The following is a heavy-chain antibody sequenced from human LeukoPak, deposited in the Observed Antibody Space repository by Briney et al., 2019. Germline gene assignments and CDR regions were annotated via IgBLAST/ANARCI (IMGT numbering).Heavy chain of an antibody. Sequence: PGGSLRLSCAASGFTFSSYAMSWVRQAPGKGLEWVSAISGSGGSTYYADSVKGRFTISRDNSKNTLYLQMNSLRAEDTAVYYCAKDGRITIFGVPAAFDYWGQGTLVTVSS. CDR2: ISGSGGST. D-gene: IGHD3-3*01. CDR1: GFTFSSYA. V-gene: IGHV3-23*01. CDR3: AKDGRITIFGVPAAFDY. J-gene: IGHJ4*02.